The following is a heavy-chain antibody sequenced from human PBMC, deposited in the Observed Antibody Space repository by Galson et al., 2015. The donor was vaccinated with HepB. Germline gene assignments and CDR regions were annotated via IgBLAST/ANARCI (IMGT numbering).Heavy chain of an antibody. CDR3: AKYFLLDYYGSGTLWSFDV. Sequence: SLRLSCAASGFTFSTYTMSCVRQAPGKGLQWVASISTSGGSTNYADSVNGRFTISRDNSKNTLYLQMNSLSAEDTATYYCAKYFLLDYYGSGTLWSFDVWGQGTVVTVSS. V-gene: IGHV3-23*01. CDR1: GFTFSTYT. D-gene: IGHD3-10*01. J-gene: IGHJ3*01. CDR2: ISTSGGST.